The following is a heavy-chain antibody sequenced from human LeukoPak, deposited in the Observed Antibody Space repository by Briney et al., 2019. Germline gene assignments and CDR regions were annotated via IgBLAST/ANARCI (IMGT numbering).Heavy chain of an antibody. Sequence: GRSLRLSCAPSGVTFSSYWMTWVPQAPGKGLEWVANIKHNGGELNYVDSVEDRFTISRDNAKKSLSLHMTGLRAEDTAVYYCARELRTFDSWGQGTLVTVSS. CDR2: IKHNGGEL. V-gene: IGHV3-7*01. CDR1: GVTFSSYW. J-gene: IGHJ4*02. CDR3: ARELRTFDS. D-gene: IGHD3-16*01.